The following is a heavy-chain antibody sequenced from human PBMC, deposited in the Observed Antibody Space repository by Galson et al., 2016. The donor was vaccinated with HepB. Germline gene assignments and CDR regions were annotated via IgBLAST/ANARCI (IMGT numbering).Heavy chain of an antibody. D-gene: IGHD5-24*01. V-gene: IGHV2-70*01. J-gene: IGHJ4*02. CDR1: GFSLSTSGMC. Sequence: PALVKPTQTLTLTCTFSGFSLSTSGMCVSWIRQPPGKALEWLAFIDWEDDKYYNISLRTRLTISKDTSKNQVVLTMTDMAPGDTARYYFARINRHCYNNYYSDYWGQGTLVSVAS. CDR2: IDWEDDK. CDR3: ARINRHCYNNYYSDY.